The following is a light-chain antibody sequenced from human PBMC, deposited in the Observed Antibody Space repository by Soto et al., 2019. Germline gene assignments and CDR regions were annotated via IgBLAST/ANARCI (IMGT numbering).Light chain of an antibody. J-gene: IGLJ1*01. CDR1: SSNIGSTYD. CDR2: GNT. V-gene: IGLV1-40*01. Sequence: QCVLTQPASASGAPGQKVSITSTGSSSNIGSTYDVQWYQQLPGTAPKLLIHGNTDRPSGVPDRFSGSKSGTSASLAITGLQADDEADYYCQSYDDSLSVHYVFGTGTKVTVL. CDR3: QSYDDSLSVHYV.